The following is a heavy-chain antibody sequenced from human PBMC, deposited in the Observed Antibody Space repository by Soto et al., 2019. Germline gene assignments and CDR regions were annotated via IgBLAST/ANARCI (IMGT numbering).Heavy chain of an antibody. Sequence: SETLSLTCTVSSCSVISGSYYWSSIRQPPVKGLEWIGYIYYSGSTNYNPSLKSRVTISVDTSKNQFSLKLSSVTAVDTAVYYCARGVPYSYGYVSWFDPWGQGTLVTVS. J-gene: IGHJ5*02. CDR3: ARGVPYSYGYVSWFDP. CDR1: SCSVISGSYY. D-gene: IGHD5-18*01. V-gene: IGHV4-61*01. CDR2: IYYSGST.